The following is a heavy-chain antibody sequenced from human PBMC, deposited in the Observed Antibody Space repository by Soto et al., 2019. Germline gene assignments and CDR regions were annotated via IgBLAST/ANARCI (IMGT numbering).Heavy chain of an antibody. J-gene: IGHJ4*02. CDR2: IYRTGST. CDR3: ASRDPGTSVDY. CDR1: GGSFTSNNW. V-gene: IGHV4-4*02. D-gene: IGHD1-7*01. Sequence: TSETLSLTCAVSGGSFTSNNWWTWVRQPPGQGLEWIGEIYRTGSTNYNPSLKSRVTISLDKSENQFSLKVTSLTATDTAVYYCASRDPGTSVDYWGQGTLVTVSS.